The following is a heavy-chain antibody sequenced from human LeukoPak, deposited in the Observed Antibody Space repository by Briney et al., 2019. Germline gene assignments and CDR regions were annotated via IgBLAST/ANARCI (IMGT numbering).Heavy chain of an antibody. CDR3: TTDSGSGTYYYYGMDV. CDR1: GFTFSNAW. J-gene: IGHJ6*02. CDR2: IKSKTDGGTT. D-gene: IGHD3-10*01. V-gene: IGHV3-15*01. Sequence: GSLRLSCAASGFTFSNAWMSRVRQAPGKGLEWVGRIKSKTDGGTTDYAAPVKGRFTISRDDSKNTLYLQMNSLKTEDTAVYYCTTDSGSGTYYYYGMDVWGQGTTVTVSS.